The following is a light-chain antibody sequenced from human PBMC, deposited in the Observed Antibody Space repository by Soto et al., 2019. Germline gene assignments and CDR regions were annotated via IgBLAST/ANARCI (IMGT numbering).Light chain of an antibody. CDR3: QSWGTGVVI. J-gene: IGLJ2*01. CDR1: SGHSNYA. V-gene: IGLV4-69*01. CDR2: LNRDGSH. Sequence: QSVLTQSPSASASLGASVKLTCTLSSGHSNYAIAWHQQQPEKGPRYLMKLNRDGSHSKGDGIPNRFSGSSSVAECYLTISRLQSEDEADYYCQSWGTGVVIFGGGARLTVL.